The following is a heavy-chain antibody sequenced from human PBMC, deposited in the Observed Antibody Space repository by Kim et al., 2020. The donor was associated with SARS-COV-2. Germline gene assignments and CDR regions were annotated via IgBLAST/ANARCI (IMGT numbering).Heavy chain of an antibody. J-gene: IGHJ4*02. CDR3: AKDGNYDSSGITSFDY. V-gene: IGHV3-23*01. CDR1: EFTFNNYA. Sequence: GGSLRLSCAASEFTFNNYAMSWVRQAPGQGLEWVSAISGSGGSTYYADSVKGRFTISRDNSKNTLYLQMNSLRAEDTAVYYCAKDGNYDSSGITSFDYWGQGTLVTVSS. D-gene: IGHD3-22*01. CDR2: ISGSGGST.